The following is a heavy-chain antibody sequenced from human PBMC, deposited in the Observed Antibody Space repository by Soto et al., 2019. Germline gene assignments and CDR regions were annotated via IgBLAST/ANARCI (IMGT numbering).Heavy chain of an antibody. D-gene: IGHD2-2*01. CDR1: GGSISYNSYY. Sequence: SETLSLTCSVSGGSISYNSYYWGWIRQPPGKGLEWVGGIFYTGTTHYSPSLKDRVTISVDTSKNSFSLNLTSVTAADTAVYFCARLVVVAPVANAWGQGTLVTVSS. CDR3: ARLVVVAPVANA. V-gene: IGHV4-39*02. J-gene: IGHJ5*02. CDR2: IFYTGTT.